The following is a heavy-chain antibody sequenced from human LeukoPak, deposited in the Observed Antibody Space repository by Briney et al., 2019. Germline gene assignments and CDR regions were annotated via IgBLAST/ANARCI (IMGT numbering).Heavy chain of an antibody. CDR3: ARLIPADSSGWYNWFDP. D-gene: IGHD6-19*01. J-gene: IGHJ5*02. CDR1: GYSFTSYW. V-gene: IGHV5-10-1*01. CDR2: IDPSDSYT. Sequence: GESLKISCKGSGYSFTSYWTSWVRQMPGKGLEWMGRIDPSDSYTNYSPSFQGHVTISADKSISTAYLQWSSLKASDTAMYYCARLIPADSSGWYNWFDPWGQGTLVTVSS.